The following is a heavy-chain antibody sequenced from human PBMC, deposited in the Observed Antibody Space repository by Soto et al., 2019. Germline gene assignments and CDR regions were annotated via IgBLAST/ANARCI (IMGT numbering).Heavy chain of an antibody. Sequence: SETLSLTCTVSGGSISSSSYYWGWIRQPPGKGLEWIGSIYYSGSTYYNPSLKSRVTISVDTSKNQFSLKLSSVTAADTAVYYCARLLVTYAPEFDYWGQGTLVTVSS. CDR2: IYYSGST. CDR3: ARLLVTYAPEFDY. D-gene: IGHD2-8*02. V-gene: IGHV4-39*01. CDR1: GGSISSSSYY. J-gene: IGHJ4*02.